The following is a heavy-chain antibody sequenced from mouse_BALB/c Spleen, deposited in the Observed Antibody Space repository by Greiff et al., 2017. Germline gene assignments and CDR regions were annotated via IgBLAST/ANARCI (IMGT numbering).Heavy chain of an antibody. CDR3: ARGGVRGAMDD. CDR2: IWGDGST. J-gene: IGHJ4*01. D-gene: IGHD2-14*01. Sequence: VKLMESGPGLVAPSQSLSITCTASGFSLTGYGVNWVRQPPGKGLEWLGMIWGDGSTDYNSALKSRLSISKDNSKSQVFLKMNSLQTDDTARYYCARGGVRGAMDDWGQGTSVTVSS. V-gene: IGHV2-6-7*01. CDR1: GFSLTGYG.